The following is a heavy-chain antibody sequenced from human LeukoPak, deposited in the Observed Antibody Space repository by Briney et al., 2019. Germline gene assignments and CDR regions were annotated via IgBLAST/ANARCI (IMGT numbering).Heavy chain of an antibody. V-gene: IGHV3-21*01. CDR1: GFTFSSYS. Sequence: GGSLRLSCAASGFTFSSYSMNWVRQAPGKGLEWVPSISSSSSYIYYADSVKGRFTISRDNAKNSLYLQMNSLRAEDTAVYYCARRTLYDYVWGSYRHRGFDYWGQGTLVTVSS. J-gene: IGHJ4*02. CDR3: ARRTLYDYVWGSYRHRGFDY. CDR2: ISSSSSYI. D-gene: IGHD3-16*02.